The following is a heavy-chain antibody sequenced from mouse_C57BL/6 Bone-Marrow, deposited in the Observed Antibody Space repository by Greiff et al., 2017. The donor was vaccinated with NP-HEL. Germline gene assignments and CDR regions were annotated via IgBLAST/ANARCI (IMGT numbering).Heavy chain of an antibody. CDR3: ASEDGSSYWYFDV. D-gene: IGHD1-1*01. V-gene: IGHV1-69*01. CDR1: GYTFTSYW. CDR2: LDPSDSYT. Sequence: QVQLQQPGAELVMPGASVKLSCKASGYTFTSYWMHWVKQRPGQGLEWIGELDPSDSYTNYNQKFKGKSTLTVDKSSSTAYMQLSSLTSEDSAVYYCASEDGSSYWYFDVWGTGTTVTVSS. J-gene: IGHJ1*03.